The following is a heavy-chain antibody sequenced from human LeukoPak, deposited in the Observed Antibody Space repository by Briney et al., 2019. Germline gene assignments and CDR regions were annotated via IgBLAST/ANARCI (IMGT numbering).Heavy chain of an antibody. V-gene: IGHV3-23*01. D-gene: IGHD3-3*01. J-gene: IGHJ4*02. CDR3: AGNYDFWSGYVKGPDY. Sequence: GGSLRLSCAASGFTFSSYAMSWVRQAPGKGLEWVSAISGSGGSTYYADSVKGRFTISRDNSKNTLYLQMNSLRAEDTAVYYCAGNYDFWSGYVKGPDYWGQGTLVIVSS. CDR2: ISGSGGST. CDR1: GFTFSSYA.